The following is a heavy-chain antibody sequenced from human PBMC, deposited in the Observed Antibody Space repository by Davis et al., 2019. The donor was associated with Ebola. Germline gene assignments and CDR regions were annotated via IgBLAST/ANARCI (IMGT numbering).Heavy chain of an antibody. Sequence: GESLKISCAASAFAFSRYTMNWVRQAPGKGLEWVAILSSDGSDSYYADSVKGRFTISRDNSKNTLSLQMDSLRVEDTALYYCARGFGVGTDWFDTWGQGTLVTVSS. CDR3: ARGFGVGTDWFDT. J-gene: IGHJ5*02. CDR1: AFAFSRYT. D-gene: IGHD3-16*01. CDR2: LSSDGSDS. V-gene: IGHV3-30*04.